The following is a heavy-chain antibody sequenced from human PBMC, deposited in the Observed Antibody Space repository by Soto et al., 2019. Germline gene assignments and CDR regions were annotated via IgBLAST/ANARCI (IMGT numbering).Heavy chain of an antibody. D-gene: IGHD3-22*01. CDR3: ASGIITMIVVVIDYGMDV. J-gene: IGHJ6*02. CDR2: IYYSGST. V-gene: IGHV4-39*01. Sequence: SETLSLTCTVSGGSISSSSYYWGWIRQPPGKGLEWIGSIYYSGSTYYNPSLKSRVTISVDTSKNQFSLKLSSVTAADTAVYYCASGIITMIVVVIDYGMDVWGQGTTVTVSS. CDR1: GGSISSSSYY.